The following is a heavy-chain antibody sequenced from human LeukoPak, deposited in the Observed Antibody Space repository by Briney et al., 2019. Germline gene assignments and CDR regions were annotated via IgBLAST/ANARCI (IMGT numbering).Heavy chain of an antibody. CDR1: GGSFSGYY. CDR3: ARAVDWDALDI. CDR2: INHSGST. J-gene: IGHJ3*02. Sequence: PSETLSLTCAVYGGSFSGYYWSWIRQPPGKGLEWIGEINHSGSTNYNPSLKSRVTISVDTSKNQFSLKLSSVTAADTAVYYCARAVDWDALDIWGQGTMVTVSS. D-gene: IGHD2-21*01. V-gene: IGHV4-34*01.